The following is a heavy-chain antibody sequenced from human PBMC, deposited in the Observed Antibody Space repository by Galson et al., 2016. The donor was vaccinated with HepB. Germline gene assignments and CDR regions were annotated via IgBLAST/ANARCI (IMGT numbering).Heavy chain of an antibody. CDR2: INQDGSVT. CDR3: ARLGPVVDVTIYDY. J-gene: IGHJ4*02. Sequence: SLRLSCAASGSTFSTYWLSWVRQAPGKGLEWVASINQDGSVTHYVDSVKGRFTISRDNAKNSLYLQMNSLRVEDTAVYYCARLGPVVDVTIYDYWGQGTLVTVSS. V-gene: IGHV3-7*01. CDR1: GSTFSTYW. D-gene: IGHD2-15*01.